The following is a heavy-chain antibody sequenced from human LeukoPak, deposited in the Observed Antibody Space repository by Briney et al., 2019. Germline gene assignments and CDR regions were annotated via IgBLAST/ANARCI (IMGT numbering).Heavy chain of an antibody. CDR2: ISGSGGTT. Sequence: GGSLRLSCVASGFTFSSYAMSWVRLAPGKGLEWVSVISGSGGTTYYANSVKGRFTISRDISKSTLYVQMNSLRAEDTAVYYCAKARGNFRPNAFDIWGQGTVVTVSS. CDR1: GFTFSSYA. V-gene: IGHV3-23*01. D-gene: IGHD1-1*01. J-gene: IGHJ3*02. CDR3: AKARGNFRPNAFDI.